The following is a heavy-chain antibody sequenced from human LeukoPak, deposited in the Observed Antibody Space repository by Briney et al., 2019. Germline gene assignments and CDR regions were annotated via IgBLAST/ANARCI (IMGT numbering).Heavy chain of an antibody. CDR1: GFTFSIYA. CDR2: ISGSGGST. J-gene: IGHJ4*02. Sequence: GGSLRLSCAASGFTFSIYAMSCVRQAPGKGLEWGSAISGSGGSTYYTDSVKGRFTISRDNSKNTLYLQMNSLRAEDTAVYYCAKADDYYDSSGFDYWGQGTLVTVSS. D-gene: IGHD3-22*01. CDR3: AKADDYYDSSGFDY. V-gene: IGHV3-23*01.